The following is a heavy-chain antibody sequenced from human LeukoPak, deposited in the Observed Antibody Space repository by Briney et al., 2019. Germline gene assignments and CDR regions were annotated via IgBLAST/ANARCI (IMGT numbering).Heavy chain of an antibody. CDR2: IYTGGST. CDR3: ARTSTVTTAFDI. D-gene: IGHD4-11*01. Sequence: SETLSLTCSVSGGFISSGGYYWSWLRQPAGKGLEWIGRIYTGGSTNYNPSLKSRVTMSVDTSKNQFSLKLTSVTAADTAVYYCARTSTVTTAFDIWGRGTLVTVSS. V-gene: IGHV4-61*02. J-gene: IGHJ5*02. CDR1: GGFISSGGYY.